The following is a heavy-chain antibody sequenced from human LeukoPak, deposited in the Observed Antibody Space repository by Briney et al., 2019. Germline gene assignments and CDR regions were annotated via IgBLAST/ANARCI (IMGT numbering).Heavy chain of an antibody. V-gene: IGHV6-1*01. Sequence: NHSQTLSLTCAISGDSVSSNSVTRNWIRQSPSRGLEWLGRTYYRSTWYNDYAVSVRGRITVNPDTSKNQFSLHLNSVTPEDTAVYYCARRLTQYDCFDPWGQGILVTVSS. CDR3: ARRLTQYDCFDP. CDR2: TYYRSTWYN. CDR1: GDSVSSNSVT. J-gene: IGHJ5*02. D-gene: IGHD2-2*01.